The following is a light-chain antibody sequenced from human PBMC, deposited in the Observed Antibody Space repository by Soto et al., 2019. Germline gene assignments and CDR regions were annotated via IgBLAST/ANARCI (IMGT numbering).Light chain of an antibody. Sequence: EMVLTHPPATRSLSPGERATLSCRASRSVSSRYLAWYQQKPGQAPRLLISGASSRATGIPDRFSGSGSGTDFTLTISRLEPEDFAVYYCQHYGTSPRLTFGGGTKVEIK. J-gene: IGKJ4*01. CDR2: GAS. CDR1: RSVSSRY. V-gene: IGKV3-20*01. CDR3: QHYGTSPRLT.